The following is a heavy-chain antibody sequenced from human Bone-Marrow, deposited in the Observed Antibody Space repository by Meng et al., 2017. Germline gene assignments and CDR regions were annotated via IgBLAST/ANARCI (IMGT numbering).Heavy chain of an antibody. CDR2: MNPNSGNT. V-gene: IGHV1-8*01. D-gene: IGHD3-16*01. CDR1: GYTFTSYD. J-gene: IGHJ4*02. CDR3: ARRVMITLGVRRGYFDY. Sequence: ASVKVSCKASGYTFTSYDINWVRQATGQGLEWMGWMNPNSGNTGYAQKFQGRVTMTRNNSMSTAYMELSGLRSGDTVVYYCARRVMITLGVRRGYFDYWGQGTLVTVSS.